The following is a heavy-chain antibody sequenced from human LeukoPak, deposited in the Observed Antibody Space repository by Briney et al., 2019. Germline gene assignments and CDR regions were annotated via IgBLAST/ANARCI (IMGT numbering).Heavy chain of an antibody. V-gene: IGHV1-69*13. J-gene: IGHJ6*03. Sequence: ASVKVSCKASGGTFSSYAISWVRQAPGRGLEWMGGIIPIFGTANYAQKFQGRVTITADESTSTAYMELSSLRSEDTAVYYCARELAARQDYYYYMDVWGKGTTVTVSS. CDR2: IIPIFGTA. CDR3: ARELAARQDYYYYMDV. CDR1: GGTFSSYA. D-gene: IGHD6-6*01.